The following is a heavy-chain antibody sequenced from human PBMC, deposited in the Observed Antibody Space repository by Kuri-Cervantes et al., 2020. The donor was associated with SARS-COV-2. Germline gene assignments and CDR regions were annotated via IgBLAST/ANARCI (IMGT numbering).Heavy chain of an antibody. J-gene: IGHJ6*03. CDR3: ARGGVGPPYYYYMDV. Sequence: LSLTCAASGFTFDDYAMHWVRQAPGKGLEWVSAISWNSDSIGYADSVKGRFTISRDNAKNSLYLQMNSLRAEDTAVYYCARGGVGPPYYYYMDVWGKGTTVTVSS. CDR2: ISWNSDSI. D-gene: IGHD3-16*01. V-gene: IGHV3-9*01. CDR1: GFTFDDYA.